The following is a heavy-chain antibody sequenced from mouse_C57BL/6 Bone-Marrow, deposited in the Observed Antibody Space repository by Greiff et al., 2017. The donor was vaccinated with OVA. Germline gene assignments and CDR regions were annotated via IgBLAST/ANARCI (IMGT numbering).Heavy chain of an antibody. CDR3: ARSWEGCPGYFDY. CDR2: INPYNGGT. CDR1: GYTFTDYY. V-gene: IGHV1-19*01. D-gene: IGHD4-1*01. Sequence: EVQLQQSGPVLVKPGASVKMSCKASGYTFTDYYMNWVKQSHGKSLEWIGVINPYNGGTSYNQKFKGKATLTVDKSSSTAYMELNSLTSEDSAVYYCARSWEGCPGYFDYWGQGTTLTVSS. J-gene: IGHJ2*01.